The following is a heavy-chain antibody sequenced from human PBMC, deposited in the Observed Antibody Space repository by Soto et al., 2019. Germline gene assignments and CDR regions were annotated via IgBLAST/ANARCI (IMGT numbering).Heavy chain of an antibody. V-gene: IGHV4-4*07. J-gene: IGHJ5*02. CDR3: VTDGTSTLRGWFDH. Sequence: PXETRSPTCTVSAASISGFCMNWIRKHAGKGLECIGRIYATGTTDYNPSLKSRFMMSVDTAKKQFSLKLRCGTAADTAVYYCVTDGTSTLRGWFDHWGQ. CDR2: IYATGTT. D-gene: IGHD1-1*01. CDR1: AASISGFC.